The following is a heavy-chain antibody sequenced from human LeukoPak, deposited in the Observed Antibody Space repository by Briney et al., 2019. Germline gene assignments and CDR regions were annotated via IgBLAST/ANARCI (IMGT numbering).Heavy chain of an antibody. CDR1: GYTFSNNA. CDR2: IDANNGRT. Sequence: GASVKVSCKASGYTFSNNAIQWVRQGPGKRLEWMGWIDANNGRTKYSQNFQGRLTITRDSFASTAYMELTSLRSEDTALYFCVRGRWTATATTYYLDSWGQGTLVTVSS. CDR3: VRGRWTATATTYYLDS. D-gene: IGHD2-21*02. J-gene: IGHJ4*02. V-gene: IGHV1-3*01.